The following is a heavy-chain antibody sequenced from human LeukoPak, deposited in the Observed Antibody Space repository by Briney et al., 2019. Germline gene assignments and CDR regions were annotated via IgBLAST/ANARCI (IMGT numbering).Heavy chain of an antibody. CDR1: GFTFSDYY. Sequence: GGSLRLSCAASGFTFSDYYMSWIRQAPGKGLEWVSYISSSGSTIYYADSVKGRFTISRDNAKNSLYLQMNSLRAEDTALYYCARDTALLWFGESRGNWFDPWGQGTLVTVSS. CDR3: ARDTALLWFGESRGNWFDP. V-gene: IGHV3-11*01. D-gene: IGHD3-10*01. J-gene: IGHJ5*02. CDR2: ISSSGSTI.